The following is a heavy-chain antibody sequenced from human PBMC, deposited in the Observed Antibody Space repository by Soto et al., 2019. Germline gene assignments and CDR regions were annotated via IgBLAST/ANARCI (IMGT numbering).Heavy chain of an antibody. Sequence: SETLSLTCTVSGGSISSSSYFWSWIRQSPGKGLEWIGYIYYTGITHLNPSLKSRLTMAVDTSKNEFSLKLTSVSAADTAVYFCAREERKGIISWFDPWGQGTPVTVSS. J-gene: IGHJ5*02. CDR3: AREERKGIISWFDP. V-gene: IGHV4-30-4*01. D-gene: IGHD2-21*01. CDR1: GGSISSSSYF. CDR2: IYYTGIT.